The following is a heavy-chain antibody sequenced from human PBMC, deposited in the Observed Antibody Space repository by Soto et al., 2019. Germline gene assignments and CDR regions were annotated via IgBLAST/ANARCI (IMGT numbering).Heavy chain of an antibody. CDR3: ARGGNDYSWDLTY. Sequence: QVQLVQSGAEEKKPGASVKVSCKASGYTFTTYTMHWVRQAPGQRLEWMGWINAGNRNTKYSQKFQGRVTISRDTSASTAYMERSSLRSEGTAVYYCARGGNDYSWDLTYWCPGTRATVSS. V-gene: IGHV1-3*05. CDR2: INAGNRNT. CDR1: GYTFTTYT. J-gene: IGHJ4*02. D-gene: IGHD1-1*01.